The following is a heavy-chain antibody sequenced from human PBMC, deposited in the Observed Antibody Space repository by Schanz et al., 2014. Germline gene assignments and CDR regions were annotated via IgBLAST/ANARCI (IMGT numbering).Heavy chain of an antibody. J-gene: IGHJ4*02. Sequence: QVQLVESGGGVVQPGRSLTLSCAVSTSLFSRSVIHWVRQAPGKGLEWVAVMWNDGIKTHYADSGKGRFTISRDNSKNTVYLQMNSLRTDDTAMYYCARDPNTSAWLPYFDTWGQGTLXTVSS. D-gene: IGHD6-19*01. CDR1: TSLFSRSV. CDR3: ARDPNTSAWLPYFDT. CDR2: MWNDGIKT. V-gene: IGHV3-30*04.